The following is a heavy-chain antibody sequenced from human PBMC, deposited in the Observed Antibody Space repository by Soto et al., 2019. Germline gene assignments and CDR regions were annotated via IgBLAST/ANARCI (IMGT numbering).Heavy chain of an antibody. CDR2: ISYDGSNK. CDR3: AKGPYYHYYGSGSPPPHGAFDI. CDR1: GFTFSSYG. J-gene: IGHJ3*02. D-gene: IGHD3-10*01. V-gene: IGHV3-30*18. Sequence: PGGSLRLSCAASGFTFSSYGMHWVRQAPGKGLEWVAVISYDGSNKYYADSVKGRFTISRDNSKNTLYLQMNSLRAEDTAVYYCAKGPYYHYYGSGSPPPHGAFDIWGQGTMVTVSS.